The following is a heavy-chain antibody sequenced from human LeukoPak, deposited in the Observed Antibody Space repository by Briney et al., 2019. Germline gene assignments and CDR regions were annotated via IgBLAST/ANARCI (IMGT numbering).Heavy chain of an antibody. Sequence: SETLSLTCTVYGGSFGNYYWSWIHQPPGKGLEWIAEINQGGNTNYNPSLKSRVTISLDTSKNQFSLKLSSVSAADTAVYYCAIGPGGYYFDYWGQGTLVTVSS. J-gene: IGHJ4*02. V-gene: IGHV4-34*01. CDR3: AIGPGGYYFDY. CDR1: GGSFGNYY. D-gene: IGHD3-3*01. CDR2: INQGGNT.